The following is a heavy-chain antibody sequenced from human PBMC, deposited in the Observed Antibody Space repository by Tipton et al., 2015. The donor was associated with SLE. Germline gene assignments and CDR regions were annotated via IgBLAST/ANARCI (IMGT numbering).Heavy chain of an antibody. J-gene: IGHJ6*02. CDR1: GGSISSHY. CDR3: ARHRLRIAAAGRYYYYYGMDV. CDR2: IYYSGST. V-gene: IGHV4-59*04. D-gene: IGHD6-13*01. Sequence: TLSLTCTVSGGSISSHYWSWIRQPPGKGLEWIGSIYYSGSTYYNPSLKSRVTISVDTSKNQFSLKLSSVTAADTAVYYCARHRLRIAAAGRYYYYYGMDVWGQGTTVTVSS.